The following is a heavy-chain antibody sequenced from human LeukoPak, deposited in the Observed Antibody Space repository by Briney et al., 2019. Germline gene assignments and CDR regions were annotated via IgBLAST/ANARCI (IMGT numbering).Heavy chain of an antibody. V-gene: IGHV4-39*02. CDR2: IYYSGST. CDR3: AREGDMVRGVIRRYHFDY. Sequence: SETLSLTCTVSGGSISSSSYYWGWIRQPPGKGLEWIGSIYYSGSTYYNPSLKSRVTISVDTSKNQFSLKLSSVTAADTAVYYCAREGDMVRGVIRRYHFDYWGQGTLVTVSS. J-gene: IGHJ4*02. CDR1: GGSISSSSYY. D-gene: IGHD3-10*01.